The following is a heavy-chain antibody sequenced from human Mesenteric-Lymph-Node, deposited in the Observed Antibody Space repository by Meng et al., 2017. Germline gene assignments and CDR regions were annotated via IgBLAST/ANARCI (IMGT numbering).Heavy chain of an antibody. CDR2: IYYSGST. CDR3: ARDMSMATIVGQGWFFDY. V-gene: IGHV4-39*07. J-gene: IGHJ4*02. CDR1: GGSISSSSYY. D-gene: IGHD5-24*01. Sequence: SETLSLTCTVSGGSISSSSYYWGWIRQPPGKGLGWIGSIYYSGSTYYNPSLESRVTISLDTSKNQFSLKLNSVTAADTAIYYCARDMSMATIVGQGWFFDYWGRGTLVTVSS.